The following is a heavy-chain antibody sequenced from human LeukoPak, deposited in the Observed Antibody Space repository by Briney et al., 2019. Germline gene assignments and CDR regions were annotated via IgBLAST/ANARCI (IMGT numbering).Heavy chain of an antibody. J-gene: IGHJ6*03. V-gene: IGHV3-21*01. Sequence: GESLRLSCAASGFTFSTYSMNWLRLAPGKGLEWVSSISPDSNYKYYVDSVKGRFTISRDNSKNTLYLQMNSLRVEDTAVYYCAKDLYYYYYMDVWGKGTTVTVSS. CDR3: AKDLYYYYYMDV. CDR2: ISPDSNYK. CDR1: GFTFSTYS.